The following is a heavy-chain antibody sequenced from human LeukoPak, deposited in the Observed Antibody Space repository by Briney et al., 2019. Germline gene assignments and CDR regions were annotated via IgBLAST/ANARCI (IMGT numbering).Heavy chain of an antibody. CDR1: GYTFTSYD. CDR2: IVPNSGVT. CDR3: ARGSVSRGYDS. V-gene: IGHV1-2*02. Sequence: GASVKVSCKASGYTFTSYDINWVRQAPGQGPEWVGWIVPNSGVTNYAQKFQGRVTMTRDTSISTAYMDLSSLTSDDTAVYYCARGSVSRGYDSWGQGTLVTVSS. J-gene: IGHJ4*02. D-gene: IGHD3-22*01.